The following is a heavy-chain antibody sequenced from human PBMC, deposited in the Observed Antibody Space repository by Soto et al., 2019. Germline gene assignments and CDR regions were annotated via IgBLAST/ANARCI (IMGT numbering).Heavy chain of an antibody. CDR2: ISFDGSNK. CDR1: EFTFTNYA. CDR3: ARQQQPQAGDYYYFGMNV. Sequence: QVQMVESGGGVVQPGKSLRLSCAASEFTFTNYALHWVRQAPGKGLEWVAAISFDGSNKFYADSVKGRFTISIDNSKNTLYLQMNSLTTEDTAVYCGARQQQPQAGDYYYFGMNVWGQGTTVTVSS. D-gene: IGHD1-1*01. J-gene: IGHJ6*02. V-gene: IGHV3-30-3*01.